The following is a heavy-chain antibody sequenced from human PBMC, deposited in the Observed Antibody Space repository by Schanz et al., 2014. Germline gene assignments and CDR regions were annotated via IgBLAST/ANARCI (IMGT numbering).Heavy chain of an antibody. CDR3: AKGMGYCSGGTCYDYYYYGLDV. D-gene: IGHD2-15*01. CDR2: ICSSGNTI. J-gene: IGHJ6*02. CDR1: GFTFSSYS. V-gene: IGHV3-48*01. Sequence: EVQLVESGGYLVQPGGSLRLSCSASGFTFSSYSMNWVRQAPGKGLEWVSYICSSGNTIYYADSVKGRFTISRDNSENTLYLQMNSLSADDTAVFYCAKGMGYCSGGTCYDYYYYGLDVWGQGTTVTVSS.